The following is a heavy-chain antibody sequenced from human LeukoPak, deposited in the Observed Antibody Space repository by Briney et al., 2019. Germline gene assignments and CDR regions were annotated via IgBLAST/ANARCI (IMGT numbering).Heavy chain of an antibody. J-gene: IGHJ4*01. V-gene: IGHV1-2*02. Sequence: GASVKVSCKASGYTLTDYYLHWVRRAPGHGLKWMGWINPNSGATHYAQSFQARVTMTRDTSIGSGYMELTGLESADTAVYYCARGRRILGGPENAGDFFDFWGQGSLVTVSS. CDR3: ARGRRILGGPENAGDFFDF. CDR1: GYTLTDYY. CDR2: INPNSGAT. D-gene: IGHD3-16*01.